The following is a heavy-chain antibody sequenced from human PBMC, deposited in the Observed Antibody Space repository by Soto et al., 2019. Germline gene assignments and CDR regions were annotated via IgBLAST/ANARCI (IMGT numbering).Heavy chain of an antibody. V-gene: IGHV5-10-1*01. Sequence: GESLKISCKGSGYSFTSYWISWVRQMPGKGLEWMGRIEPSDSYTNYSPSFQGHVTISADKCISTAYLQWSSLKASDTAMYYCARLGVPAATLYYGMDVWGQGTTVTVSS. D-gene: IGHD2-2*01. CDR3: ARLGVPAATLYYGMDV. J-gene: IGHJ6*02. CDR1: GYSFTSYW. CDR2: IEPSDSYT.